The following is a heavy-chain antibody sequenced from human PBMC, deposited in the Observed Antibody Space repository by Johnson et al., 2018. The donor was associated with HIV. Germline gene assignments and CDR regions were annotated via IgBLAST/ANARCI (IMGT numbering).Heavy chain of an antibody. J-gene: IGHJ3*02. D-gene: IGHD6-13*01. CDR3: ARAGYSSSWYHDAFDI. CDR1: GFTFSSYG. CDR2: IWYDGSNK. V-gene: IGHV3-30*19. Sequence: QVQLVESGGGVVQPGRSLRLSCAASGFTFSSYGMHWVRQAPGKGLEWVAVIWYDGSNKYYADSVKGRFTISRDNSKNTLYLQMNSLRAEDTAVYYCARAGYSSSWYHDAFDIWGQGTMVTVSS.